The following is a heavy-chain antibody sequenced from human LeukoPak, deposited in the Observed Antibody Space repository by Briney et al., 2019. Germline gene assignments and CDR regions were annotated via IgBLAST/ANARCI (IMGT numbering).Heavy chain of an antibody. CDR3: ARFCRYYYDSSGYSSDAFDI. CDR1: GYTFTSYD. Sequence: ASVKVSCKASGYTFTSYDINWVRQATGQGLEWMGWMNPNSGNTGYAQKFQGRVTMTRNTSISTAYMELSSLRSDDTAVYYCARFCRYYYDSSGYSSDAFDIWGQGTMVTVSS. J-gene: IGHJ3*02. D-gene: IGHD3-22*01. V-gene: IGHV1-8*01. CDR2: MNPNSGNT.